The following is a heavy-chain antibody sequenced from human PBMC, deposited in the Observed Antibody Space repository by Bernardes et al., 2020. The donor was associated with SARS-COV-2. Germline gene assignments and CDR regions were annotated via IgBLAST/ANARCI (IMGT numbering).Heavy chain of an antibody. CDR1: GGSISSGGYY. Sequence: SETLSLTRTVSGGSISSGGYYWSWIRQHPGKGLEWIGYIYYSGSTYYNPSLKSRVTISVDTSKNQFSLKLSSVTAADTAVYYCARDRVTIFGVVIGFDPWGQGTLVTVSS. D-gene: IGHD3-3*01. CDR2: IYYSGST. CDR3: ARDRVTIFGVVIGFDP. J-gene: IGHJ5*02. V-gene: IGHV4-31*03.